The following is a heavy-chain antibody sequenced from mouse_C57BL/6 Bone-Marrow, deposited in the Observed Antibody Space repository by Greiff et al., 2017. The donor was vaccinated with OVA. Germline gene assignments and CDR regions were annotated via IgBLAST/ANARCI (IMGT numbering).Heavy chain of an antibody. Sequence: QVQLQQPGAELVKPGASVKLSCKASGYTFTSYWMHWVKQRPGRGLEWIGRIDPNSGGTKYNEQFKGKATLTVDKPSSTAYMQLSSLTSDDSAVYYCAREGIYYDDEYWYVDGWGTGTTVTVSS. CDR2: IDPNSGGT. D-gene: IGHD2-4*01. V-gene: IGHV1-72*01. CDR3: AREGIYYDDEYWYVDG. J-gene: IGHJ1*03. CDR1: GYTFTSYW.